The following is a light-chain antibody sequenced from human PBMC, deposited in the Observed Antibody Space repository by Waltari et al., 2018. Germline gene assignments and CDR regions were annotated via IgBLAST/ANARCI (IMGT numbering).Light chain of an antibody. J-gene: IGLJ2*01. CDR1: SSDVGSYNL. CDR2: EGS. CDR3: CSYAGSSPSVV. Sequence: QSALTQPASVSGSPGQSITISCTGTSSDVGSYNLVSWYQHHPGKAPKVMIYEGSERPSGVSSRFSGSKSGNTASLTSSGLQAEDEADYYCCSYAGSSPSVVFGGGTKLTVL. V-gene: IGLV2-23*01.